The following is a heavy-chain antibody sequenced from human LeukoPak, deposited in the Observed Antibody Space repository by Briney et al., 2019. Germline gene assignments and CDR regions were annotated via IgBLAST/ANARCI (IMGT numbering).Heavy chain of an antibody. Sequence: GGSLRLSCAASGFTFSSYWMHWVRQAPGKGLVWVSRINSDGSSTSYADSVKGRFTISRDDAKNTLYLQMNSLRAEDTAVYYCARDGCSSTSCYADWFDPWGQGTPVTVSS. CDR3: ARDGCSSTSCYADWFDP. D-gene: IGHD2-2*01. CDR1: GFTFSSYW. J-gene: IGHJ5*02. CDR2: INSDGSST. V-gene: IGHV3-74*01.